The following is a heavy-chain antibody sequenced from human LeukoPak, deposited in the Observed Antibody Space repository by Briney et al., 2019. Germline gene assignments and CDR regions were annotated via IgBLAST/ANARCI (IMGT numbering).Heavy chain of an antibody. J-gene: IGHJ4*02. CDR1: GFTFSSYW. Sequence: GGSLRLSCAASGFTFSSYWMSWVRQAPGKALEWVANIKQDGSEKYYVDSVKGRFTISRDNAKNSLYLQMNSLRAEDTAVYYCARAAHYDFWSGPPDYWGQGTLVTVSS. V-gene: IGHV3-7*01. CDR2: IKQDGSEK. D-gene: IGHD3-3*01. CDR3: ARAAHYDFWSGPPDY.